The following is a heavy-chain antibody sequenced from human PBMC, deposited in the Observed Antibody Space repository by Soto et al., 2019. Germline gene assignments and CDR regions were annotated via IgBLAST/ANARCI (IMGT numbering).Heavy chain of an antibody. D-gene: IGHD6-13*01. Sequence: SQTLSLTCSVYVGSFNGYYWTWIRQPPGKGLEWIGEINDSGGTDYNPSLKSRVTISLDTSKNQLSLKLSSVTAADTAVYYCARGRKGFSSSCYVDWGQGTLVTVSS. J-gene: IGHJ4*02. CDR2: INDSGGT. CDR1: VGSFNGYY. V-gene: IGHV4-34*01. CDR3: ARGRKGFSSSCYVD.